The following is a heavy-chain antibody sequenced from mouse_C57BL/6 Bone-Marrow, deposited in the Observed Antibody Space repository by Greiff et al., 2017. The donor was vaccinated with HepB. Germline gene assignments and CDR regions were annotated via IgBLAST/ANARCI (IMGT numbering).Heavy chain of an antibody. J-gene: IGHJ3*01. Sequence: QVQLQQSGAELARPGASVKLSCKASGYTFTSYGISWVKQRTGQGLEWIGEIYPRSGNTYYNEKFKGKATLTADKSSSTAYMELRSLTSEDSAVYFCARTIYYEYVPWFAYWGQGTRVTVSA. V-gene: IGHV1-81*01. D-gene: IGHD2-4*01. CDR2: IYPRSGNT. CDR3: ARTIYYEYVPWFAY. CDR1: GYTFTSYG.